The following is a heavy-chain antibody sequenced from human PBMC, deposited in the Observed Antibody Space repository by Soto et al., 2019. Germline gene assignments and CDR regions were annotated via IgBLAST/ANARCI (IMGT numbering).Heavy chain of an antibody. CDR3: ARHPAFSGWEYYFDY. Sequence: SATRSLTCTLSGGSISSSNYYWGWIRQPPGKGLEWIGSVFHIGSTYYNPSLKSRVTMSVDTSKNQFSLSLSSVAAADAAVYYCARHPAFSGWEYYFDYWGQRTPVTVSS. CDR2: VFHIGST. CDR1: GGSISSSNYY. J-gene: IGHJ4*02. D-gene: IGHD6-19*01. V-gene: IGHV4-39*01.